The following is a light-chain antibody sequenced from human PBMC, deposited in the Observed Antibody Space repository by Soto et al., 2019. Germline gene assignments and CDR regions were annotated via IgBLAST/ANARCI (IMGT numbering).Light chain of an antibody. CDR1: QSLSTGY. Sequence: EIVLTQSPGTLSLSQGERATLSCRASQSLSTGYLAWYQQKPGQAPRLLIYAASTSATGIPDRFSGSGSGTDFTLTISRLGPEDFAVYYCQQYDSSSYTFGQGTKLEIK. J-gene: IGKJ2*01. CDR2: AAS. CDR3: QQYDSSSYT. V-gene: IGKV3-20*01.